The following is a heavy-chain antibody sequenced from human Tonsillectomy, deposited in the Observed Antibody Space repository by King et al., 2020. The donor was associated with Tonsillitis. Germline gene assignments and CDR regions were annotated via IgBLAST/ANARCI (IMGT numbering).Heavy chain of an antibody. J-gene: IGHJ2*01. CDR2: IAYDASYE. CDR1: GFTFGNYG. D-gene: IGHD2-15*01. Sequence: VQLVQSGGGVVQPGTSLRLSCAASGFTFGNYGMHWVRQAPGKGLEGVALIAYDASYENYADYVKGRFTISRDNSKNTLYLEMNSLRVEDTAVYYCAKDCIGLVIWYFYLWGRGALVSVSS. V-gene: IGHV3-30*18. CDR3: AKDCIGLVIWYFYL.